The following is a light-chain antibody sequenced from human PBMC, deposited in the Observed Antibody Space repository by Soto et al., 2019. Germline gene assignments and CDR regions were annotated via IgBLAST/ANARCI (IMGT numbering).Light chain of an antibody. V-gene: IGKV3D-15*01. CDR3: QQYNNWLT. Sequence: EIVVTQSPATLSLSSGERATLSCRASQSVSSSYLAWYQQKPGQAPRLLIYGASSRATGIPDRFSGSGSGTEFTLTISSLQSADFAVYYCQQYNNWLTFGGGTKVDI. CDR1: QSVSSSY. J-gene: IGKJ4*01. CDR2: GAS.